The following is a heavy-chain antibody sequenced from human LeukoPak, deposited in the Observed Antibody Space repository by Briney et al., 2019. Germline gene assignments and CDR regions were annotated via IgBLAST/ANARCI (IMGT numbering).Heavy chain of an antibody. CDR1: GYSSTSYW. D-gene: IGHD3-9*01. CDR2: IYPGDSDT. J-gene: IGHJ6*02. Sequence: SLKISCKGPGYSSTSYWIGWVRQMPGKGLGWMGVIYPGDSDTRYSPSFQGQVTISADKSISTAYLQWSSLKASNTAMYYCASLMGYPYYYYGMDVWGQGTTVTVSS. CDR3: ASLMGYPYYYYGMDV. V-gene: IGHV5-51*01.